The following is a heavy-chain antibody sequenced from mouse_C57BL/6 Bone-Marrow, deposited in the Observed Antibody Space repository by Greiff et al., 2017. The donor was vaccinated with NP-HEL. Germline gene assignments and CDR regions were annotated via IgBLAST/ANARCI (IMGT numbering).Heavy chain of an antibody. CDR1: GYAFSSYW. V-gene: IGHV1-80*01. Sequence: VQLQQSGAELVKPGASVKISCKASGYAFSSYWMNWVKERPGKGLEWIGQIYPGDGDTKYNGKFKGKATLTADKSSSTAYMQVSSMNSGDSTVYFCASGYCGSSRFGYAMDYWGQGTSVTVSS. D-gene: IGHD1-1*01. CDR3: ASGYCGSSRFGYAMDY. J-gene: IGHJ4*01. CDR2: IYPGDGDT.